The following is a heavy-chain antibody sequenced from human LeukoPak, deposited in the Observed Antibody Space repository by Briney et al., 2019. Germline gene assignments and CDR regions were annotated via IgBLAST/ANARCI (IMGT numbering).Heavy chain of an antibody. V-gene: IGHV1-24*01. D-gene: IGHD1-1*01. CDR3: ATYWNDVDDAFDI. CDR2: FDPEDGET. CDR1: GYIFTELS. Sequence: ASVKVSCKVSGYIFTELSMHWVRQAPGKGLEWMGGFDPEDGETIYAQKFQGRVTMTEDTSTDKAYMELSSLRFEDTAVYYCATYWNDVDDAFDIWGQGTLVTVSS. J-gene: IGHJ3*02.